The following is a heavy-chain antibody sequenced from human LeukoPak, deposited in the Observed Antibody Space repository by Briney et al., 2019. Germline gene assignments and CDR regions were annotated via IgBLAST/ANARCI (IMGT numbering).Heavy chain of an antibody. CDR2: IYYSGST. V-gene: IGHV4-59*01. CDR1: GGSISSYY. CDR3: ARSIVAPYFDY. D-gene: IGHD2-15*01. J-gene: IGHJ4*02. Sequence: SETLSLTCTVSGGSISSYYWSWIRQPPGKGLEWFGYIYYSGSTNYNPSLKSRVTISVDTSKNQFSLKLSSVTAADTAVYYCARSIVAPYFDYWGQGTLVTVSS.